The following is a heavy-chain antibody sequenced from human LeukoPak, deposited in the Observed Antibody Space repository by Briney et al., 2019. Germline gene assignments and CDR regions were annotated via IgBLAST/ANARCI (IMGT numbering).Heavy chain of an antibody. J-gene: IGHJ4*02. CDR1: GGSISSGSYY. CDR3: ARVGKQQLVQYFDY. V-gene: IGHV4-61*09. Sequence: SETLSLTCTVSGGSISSGSYYWSWIRQPAGKGLEWIGHIYTSGGTNYNPSLKSRVTISVDTSKNQFSLKLSSVTAADTAVYYCARVGKQQLVQYFDYWGQGTLVTVSS. D-gene: IGHD6-13*01. CDR2: IYTSGGT.